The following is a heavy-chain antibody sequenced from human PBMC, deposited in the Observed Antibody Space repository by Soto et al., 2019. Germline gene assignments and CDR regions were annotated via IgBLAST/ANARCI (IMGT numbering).Heavy chain of an antibody. CDR1: GFTFSSYS. CDR3: ARDKGEQWLVGRGWFDP. CDR2: ISSSSSTI. D-gene: IGHD6-19*01. Sequence: PGGSLRLSCAASGFTFSSYSMNWVRQAPGKGLEWVSYISSSSSTIYYADSVKGRFTISRDNAKNSLYLQMNSLRDEDTAVYYCARDKGEQWLVGRGWFDPWGQGTLVTVSS. V-gene: IGHV3-48*02. J-gene: IGHJ5*02.